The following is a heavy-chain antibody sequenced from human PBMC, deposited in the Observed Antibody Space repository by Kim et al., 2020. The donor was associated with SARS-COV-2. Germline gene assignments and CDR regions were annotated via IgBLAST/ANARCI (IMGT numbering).Heavy chain of an antibody. CDR3: ARVFYGSGSYPYGMDV. CDR1: GGSISSGGYY. Sequence: SQTLSLTCTVSGGSISSGGYYWSWIRQHPGKGLEWIGYIYYSGSTYYNPSLKSRVTISVDTSKNQFSLKLSSVTAADTAVYYCARVFYGSGSYPYGMDVWGQGTTVTVSS. CDR2: IYYSGST. D-gene: IGHD3-10*01. J-gene: IGHJ6*02. V-gene: IGHV4-31*02.